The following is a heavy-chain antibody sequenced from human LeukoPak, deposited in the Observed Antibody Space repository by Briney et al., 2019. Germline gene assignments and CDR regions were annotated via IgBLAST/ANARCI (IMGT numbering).Heavy chain of an antibody. Sequence: GGSLRLSCAASGFTFGSYAMSWVRQAPGRGLEWVSAISGSGGSTYYADSVKGRFTISRDNSKHTLYLQMNSPRAEDTPVYYCAKDSLWRPKPYFDYWGQGTLVTVSS. D-gene: IGHD3-10*01. V-gene: IGHV3-23*01. J-gene: IGHJ4*02. CDR1: GFTFGSYA. CDR2: ISGSGGST. CDR3: AKDSLWRPKPYFDY.